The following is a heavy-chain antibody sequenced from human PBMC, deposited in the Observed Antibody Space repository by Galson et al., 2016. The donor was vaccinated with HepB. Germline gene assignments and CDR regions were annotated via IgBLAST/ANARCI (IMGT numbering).Heavy chain of an antibody. J-gene: IGHJ6*02. CDR3: VKDKDYYGMDV. D-gene: IGHD3-10*01. CDR2: IIPSGGDT. CDR1: GFTFSSFA. V-gene: IGHV3-23*01. Sequence: SLRLSCAASGFTFSSFAMSRVRQTPGKGREWVASIIPSGGDTHYAESVKGRFTISRDNSKYTVYWQMHSLRGEDTALYYCVKDKDYYGMDVWGQGTTVIVSS.